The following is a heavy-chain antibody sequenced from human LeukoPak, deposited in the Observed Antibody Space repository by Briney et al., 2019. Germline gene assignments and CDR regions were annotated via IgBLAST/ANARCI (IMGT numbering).Heavy chain of an antibody. CDR1: GGSFSGYY. Sequence: SETLSLTCAVYGGSFSGYYWSWIRQPPGKGLEWIGEINHSGSTNYNPSLKSRVTISVDTSKNQFSLKLSSVTAADTAVYYCASRDTNDYWGQEPWSPSPQ. D-gene: IGHD5-18*01. CDR3: ASRDTNDY. V-gene: IGHV4-34*01. J-gene: IGHJ4*01. CDR2: INHSGST.